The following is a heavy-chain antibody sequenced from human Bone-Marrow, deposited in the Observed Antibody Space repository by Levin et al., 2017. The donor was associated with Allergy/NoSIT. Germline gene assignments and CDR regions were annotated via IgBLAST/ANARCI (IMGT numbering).Heavy chain of an antibody. V-gene: IGHV3-21*01. CDR2: ISSSSSYI. D-gene: IGHD3-9*01. Sequence: PGGSLRLSCAASGFTFSSYSMNWVRQAPGKGLEWVSSISSSSSYIYYADSVKGRFTISRDNAKNSLYLQMNSLRAEDTAVYYCARVPYPHFDWLLLDYFDYWGQGTLVTVSS. J-gene: IGHJ4*02. CDR1: GFTFSSYS. CDR3: ARVPYPHFDWLLLDYFDY.